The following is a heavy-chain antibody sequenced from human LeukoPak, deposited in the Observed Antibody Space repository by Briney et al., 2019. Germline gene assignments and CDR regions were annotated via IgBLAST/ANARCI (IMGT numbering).Heavy chain of an antibody. Sequence: PGGSLRLSCAASGFTFSSYGMHWVRQAPGKGLEWVAVISYDGSNKYYADSVKGRFTISRDNSKNTLYLQMNSLRAEDTAVYYCASPVEMATIAYWGQGTLVTVSS. D-gene: IGHD5-24*01. CDR3: ASPVEMATIAY. J-gene: IGHJ4*02. CDR1: GFTFSSYG. CDR2: ISYDGSNK. V-gene: IGHV3-30*03.